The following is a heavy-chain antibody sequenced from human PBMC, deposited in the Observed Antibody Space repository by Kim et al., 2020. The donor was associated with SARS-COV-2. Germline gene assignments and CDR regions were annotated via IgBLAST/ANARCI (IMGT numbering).Heavy chain of an antibody. Sequence: SETLSLTCAVYGGSFSGYYWSWIRQPPGKGLEWIGEINHSGSTNYNPSLKSRVTISVDTSKNQFSLKLSSVTAADTAVYYCARSPSTGYSFVYWGQGTLV. J-gene: IGHJ4*02. CDR1: GGSFSGYY. CDR3: ARSPSTGYSFVY. CDR2: INHSGST. D-gene: IGHD5-18*01. V-gene: IGHV4-34*01.